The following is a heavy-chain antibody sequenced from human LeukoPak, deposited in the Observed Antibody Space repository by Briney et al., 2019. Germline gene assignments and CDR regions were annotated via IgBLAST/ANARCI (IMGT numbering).Heavy chain of an antibody. V-gene: IGHV3-30*19. J-gene: IGHJ6*02. CDR1: GFTFNNYG. Sequence: GGSLRLSCAASGFTFNNYGMHWVRQAPGKGLEWVAVISYDGSNKYYADSVKGRFTISRDNSKNTLYLQMNSLRAEDTAVYYCAMTYYYDSSPYGMDVWGQGTTVTVSS. CDR2: ISYDGSNK. D-gene: IGHD3-22*01. CDR3: AMTYYYDSSPYGMDV.